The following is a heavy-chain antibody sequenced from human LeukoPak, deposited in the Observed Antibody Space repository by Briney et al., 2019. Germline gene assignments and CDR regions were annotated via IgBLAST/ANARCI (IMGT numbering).Heavy chain of an antibody. CDR2: ISGSSEST. Sequence: GGSLRLSCAASGFTFSDYVMTWARQAPGGRLEWVSAISGSSESTHYADSVKGRFTISRDNSKNTLYLQMNSLRVEDTAVYYCAKRSRRELPCLDYWGQGSLVTVSS. CDR3: AKRSRRELPCLDY. V-gene: IGHV3-23*01. D-gene: IGHD1-7*01. J-gene: IGHJ4*02. CDR1: GFTFSDYV.